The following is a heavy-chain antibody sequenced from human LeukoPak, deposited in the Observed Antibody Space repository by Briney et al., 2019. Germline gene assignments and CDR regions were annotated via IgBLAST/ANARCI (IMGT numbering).Heavy chain of an antibody. CDR2: INPYNGNT. V-gene: IGHV1-18*01. CDR3: ARGWAGTAMGDF. CDR1: GYTFSSYG. J-gene: IGHJ4*02. D-gene: IGHD5-18*01. Sequence: ASVKVSFKASGYTFSSYGISWVGQAPGQGLEWMGWINPYNGNTDYAQMFQGKVTMTTDTSTSTAYLELRSLTSDDTAVYYCARGWAGTAMGDFWGQGTLLTVSS.